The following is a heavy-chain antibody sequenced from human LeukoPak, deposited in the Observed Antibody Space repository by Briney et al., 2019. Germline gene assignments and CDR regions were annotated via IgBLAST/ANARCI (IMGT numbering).Heavy chain of an antibody. V-gene: IGHV4-34*01. D-gene: IGHD3-16*02. J-gene: IGHJ4*02. CDR3: ARSHDHLWGNYPDY. CDR1: GGSFSGYY. CDR2: INHSGST. Sequence: SETLSLTCAVYGGSFSGYYWSWIRQPPGKGLEWIGEINHSGSTNYNPSLKSRVTISVDTSKNQFSLKLSSVTAADTAVYYCARSHDHLWGNYPDYWGQGTLVTVSS.